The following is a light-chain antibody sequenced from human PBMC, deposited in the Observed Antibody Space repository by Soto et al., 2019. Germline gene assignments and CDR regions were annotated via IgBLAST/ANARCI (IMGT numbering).Light chain of an antibody. Sequence: SYELTQPPSLSVAPGQTARITCGGHNIGSKAVHWYRQQPGQAPVLVVHDDSDRPSGIPERFSGSNSGNTATLTISRVEAGDEADYYCQVWDSSSDLYVFGIGTKVNV. CDR2: DDS. J-gene: IGLJ1*01. CDR3: QVWDSSSDLYV. V-gene: IGLV3-21*02. CDR1: NIGSKA.